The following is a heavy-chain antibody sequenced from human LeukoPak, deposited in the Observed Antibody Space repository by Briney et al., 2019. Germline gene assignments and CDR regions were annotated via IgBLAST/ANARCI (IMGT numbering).Heavy chain of an antibody. CDR2: IYYSGST. Sequence: SETLSLTCTVSGGSISSSSYYWGWIRQPPGKGLEWIGSIYYSGSTYYNPSLKSRVTISVDPSKNQFSLKLSSVTAADTAVYYCARQHYCSGGSCYPEYFDYWGQGTLVTVSS. CDR1: GGSISSSSYY. V-gene: IGHV4-39*01. CDR3: ARQHYCSGGSCYPEYFDY. D-gene: IGHD2-15*01. J-gene: IGHJ4*02.